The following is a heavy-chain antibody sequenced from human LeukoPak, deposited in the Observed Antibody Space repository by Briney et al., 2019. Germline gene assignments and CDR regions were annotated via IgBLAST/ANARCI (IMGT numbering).Heavy chain of an antibody. J-gene: IGHJ4*02. Sequence: SETLSLTCAVYGGSFSGYYWNWIRQPPGKGLAWIGEINHSGSTNYNPSLKSRVTISVDTSKNQFSLKLSSVTAADTAVYYCARGRKWEPANEYYFDYWGQGTLVTVSS. CDR1: GGSFSGYY. CDR2: INHSGST. V-gene: IGHV4-34*01. CDR3: ARGRKWEPANEYYFDY. D-gene: IGHD1-26*01.